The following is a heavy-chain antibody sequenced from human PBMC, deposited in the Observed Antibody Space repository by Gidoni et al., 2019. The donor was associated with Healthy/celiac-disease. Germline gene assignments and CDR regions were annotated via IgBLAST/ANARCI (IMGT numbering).Heavy chain of an antibody. D-gene: IGHD1-7*01. V-gene: IGHV3-9*01. CDR1: GFTFDDYA. CDR3: AKDITGTTEYFDY. CDR2: ISWNSGSI. Sequence: EVQLVESGVGLVQPGRSLRLSCAASGFTFDDYAMHWVRQAPGKGLEWVSGISWNSGSIGYADSVKGRFTISRDNAKNSLYLQMNSLRAEDTALYYCAKDITGTTEYFDYWGQGTLVTVSS. J-gene: IGHJ4*02.